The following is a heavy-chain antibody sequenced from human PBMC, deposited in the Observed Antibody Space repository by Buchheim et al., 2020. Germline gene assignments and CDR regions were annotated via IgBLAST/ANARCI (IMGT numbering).Heavy chain of an antibody. CDR3: ARSSGYYYRGNYFDY. CDR2: IYHSWST. CDR1: GCSISSSNR. Sequence: QVQLQESGPGLVKPSGTLSLTCAVSGCSISSSNRWSWVRKPPGKGLEWIGEIYHSWSTNYNPSLKSRVTISVDKSNNQSSPKLSSVTAADTAVYYCARSSGYYYRGNYFDYWGQRTL. D-gene: IGHD3-22*01. J-gene: IGHJ4*02. V-gene: IGHV4-4*02.